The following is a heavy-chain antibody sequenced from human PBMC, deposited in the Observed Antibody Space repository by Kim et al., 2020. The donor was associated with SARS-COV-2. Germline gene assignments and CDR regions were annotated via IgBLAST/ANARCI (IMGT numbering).Heavy chain of an antibody. CDR1: GFTFSSCA. D-gene: IGHD5-18*01. Sequence: GGSLRLSCAASGFTFSSCAFNWVRQAPGKGLEWVSSISSTSTYIYYAESVEGRFTISRDNAKSSLYLQMNSLRAEDTAIYYCARDMGTWYGMDVWGQGTAVTVS. J-gene: IGHJ6*02. CDR3: ARDMGTWYGMDV. V-gene: IGHV3-21*06. CDR2: ISSTSTYI.